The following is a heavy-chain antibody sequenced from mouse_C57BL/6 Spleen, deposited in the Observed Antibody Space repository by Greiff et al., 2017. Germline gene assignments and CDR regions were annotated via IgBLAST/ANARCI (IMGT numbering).Heavy chain of an antibody. D-gene: IGHD3-2*02. CDR1: GYTFTSYW. J-gene: IGHJ3*01. V-gene: IGHV1-55*01. Sequence: QVQLQQPGAELVKPGASVKMSCKASGYTFTSYWITWVKQRPGQGLEWIGDIYPGSGSTNYNEKFKSKATLTGDTSSSTAYMQLSSLTSEDSAVYYCERGGSGPSWFAYWGQGTLVTVSA. CDR2: IYPGSGST. CDR3: ERGGSGPSWFAY.